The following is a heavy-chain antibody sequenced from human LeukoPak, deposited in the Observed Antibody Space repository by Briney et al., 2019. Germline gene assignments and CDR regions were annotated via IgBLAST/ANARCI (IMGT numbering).Heavy chain of an antibody. CDR1: GGSISSTSYY. CDR2: IYYSGST. D-gene: IGHD3-22*01. CDR3: ARSPITYYFDSSGYTPTYYFDY. V-gene: IGHV4-39*07. Sequence: PSETLSLTCTVSGGSISSTSYYWGWIRQPPGKGLEWIGSIYYSGSTYYNPSLKSRVTISVDTSKNQFSLKLSSVTAADTAVYYCARSPITYYFDSSGYTPTYYFDYWGQGTLVTVSS. J-gene: IGHJ4*02.